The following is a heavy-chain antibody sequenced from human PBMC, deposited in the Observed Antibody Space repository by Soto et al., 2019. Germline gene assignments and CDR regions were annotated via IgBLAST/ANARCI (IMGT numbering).Heavy chain of an antibody. D-gene: IGHD3-22*01. CDR1: VYSFTSYW. Sequence: PGESLKISCKGSVYSFTSYWIGWVRQMPGKGLEWMGIIYPGDSDTRYSPSFQGQVTISADKSISTAYLQWSSLKASDTAMYYCARPSDSSGYMRYTAFDIWGQGTMVTVSS. CDR3: ARPSDSSGYMRYTAFDI. V-gene: IGHV5-51*01. CDR2: IYPGDSDT. J-gene: IGHJ3*02.